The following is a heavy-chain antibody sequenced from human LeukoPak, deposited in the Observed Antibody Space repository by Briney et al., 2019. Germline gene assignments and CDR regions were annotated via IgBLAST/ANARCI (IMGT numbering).Heavy chain of an antibody. Sequence: GGSLRLSCAASGFTFSGSAMHWVRQASGKGLEWGGRIRRKANSYAPAYAASGKGRFTISRDDSKNTAYQQMNSLKTEDTAVYYCTRHRNDILTGRYYYYYMDVWGKGTTVTVSS. CDR2: IRRKANSYAP. CDR1: GFTFSGSA. CDR3: TRHRNDILTGRYYYYYMDV. J-gene: IGHJ6*03. V-gene: IGHV3-73*01. D-gene: IGHD3-9*01.